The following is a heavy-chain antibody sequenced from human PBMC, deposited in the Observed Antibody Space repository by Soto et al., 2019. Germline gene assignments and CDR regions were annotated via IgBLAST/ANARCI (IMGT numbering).Heavy chain of an antibody. CDR3: ARDPNIAARPSLFDY. D-gene: IGHD6-6*01. CDR1: GFTFISYS. V-gene: IGHV3-21*01. CDR2: ISSSSSYI. J-gene: IGHJ4*02. Sequence: GESLRISCAASGFTFISYSMNWVRQAPGKGLEWVSSISSSSSYIYYADSVKGRFTISRDNAKNSLYLQMNSLRAEDTAVYYCARDPNIAARPSLFDYWGQGTLVTVSS.